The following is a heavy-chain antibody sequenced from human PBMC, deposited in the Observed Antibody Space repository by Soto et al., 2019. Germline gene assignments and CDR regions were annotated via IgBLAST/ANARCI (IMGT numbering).Heavy chain of an antibody. J-gene: IGHJ4*02. V-gene: IGHV3-23*01. CDR2: ISGSGGST. CDR3: AKLRDGYKRGRFDY. CDR1: GFTFSSYA. Sequence: EVQLLESGGGLVQPGGSLRLSCAASGFTFSSYAMSWVRQAPGKGLEWVSAISGSGGSTYYADSVKGRFTISRDNSKNPLYLQMNGLRAEDTAVYYCAKLRDGYKRGRFDYWGQGTLVTVSS. D-gene: IGHD3-16*01.